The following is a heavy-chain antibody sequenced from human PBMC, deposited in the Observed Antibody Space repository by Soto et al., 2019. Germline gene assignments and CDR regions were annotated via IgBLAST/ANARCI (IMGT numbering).Heavy chain of an antibody. CDR1: GGTFSGYA. D-gene: IGHD3-3*01. CDR3: ARDDFGVALFYYHGMDV. Sequence: PAPSGKISCQASGGTFSGYAISWVRQSPGQWLECIAWISVQTGKTKYADRLQGRITLTTDTSTSTAYLELRSLRSDDTAVYYCARDDFGVALFYYHGMDVWGQGTTVTVSS. CDR2: ISVQTGKT. V-gene: IGHV1-18*01. J-gene: IGHJ6*02.